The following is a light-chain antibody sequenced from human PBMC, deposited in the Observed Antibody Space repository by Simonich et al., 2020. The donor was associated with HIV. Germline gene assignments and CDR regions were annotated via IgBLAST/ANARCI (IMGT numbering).Light chain of an antibody. CDR2: WAS. CDR3: QQYYDTPYS. J-gene: IGKJ2*01. Sequence: DIVMTQSPDSLALSLGERATINCKSSQSVLYSSNNKNYLAWYQHKPGQPPKLLIYWASTRESGVPDRFSGSGSGTDFTLTISSLQAEDVAVYYCQQYYDTPYSFRQGTKVEIK. V-gene: IGKV4-1*01. CDR1: QSVLYSSNNKNY.